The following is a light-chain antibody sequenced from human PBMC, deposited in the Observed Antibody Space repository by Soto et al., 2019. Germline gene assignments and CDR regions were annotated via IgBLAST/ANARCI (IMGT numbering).Light chain of an antibody. V-gene: IGKV3-20*01. J-gene: IGKJ4*01. CDR2: GAS. CDR1: QTVTSDY. CDR3: QQYGDSPLT. Sequence: EIVLTQSPGTLSLSPGERATLSCRASQTVTSDYLAWYQQKPGQAPRLLIYGASDRATGIPDGFSASGSGTDFTLTISRLEPQDFAIYYCQQYGDSPLTFGGGTKVDIK.